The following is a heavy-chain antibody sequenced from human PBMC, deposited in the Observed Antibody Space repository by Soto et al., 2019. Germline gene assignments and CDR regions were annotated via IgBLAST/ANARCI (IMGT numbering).Heavy chain of an antibody. D-gene: IGHD5-12*01. J-gene: IGHJ3*02. CDR1: GFTFSNYA. CDR3: AKVLEMATIGYAFDI. V-gene: IGHV3-23*01. CDR2: LSGSGGST. Sequence: PGGSLRLSCAASGFTFSNYAINWVRQAPGRGLEWVSALSGSGGSTYYAGSVKGRFAISRDNSKNTLYLQMNSLRAEDTALYYCAKVLEMATIGYAFDIRGQGTMVTVSS.